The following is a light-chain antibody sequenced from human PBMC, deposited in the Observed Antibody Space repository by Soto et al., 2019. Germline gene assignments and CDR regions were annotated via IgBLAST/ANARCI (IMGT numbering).Light chain of an antibody. CDR2: VAF. V-gene: IGKV1-39*01. CDR1: QSIALS. CDR3: QQSFRSPIT. Sequence: DIQMTQSPSALSASVGDPATMTCRASQSIALSVNWYQQKPGKAPKLLIYVAFTLESGVPSRFSGSGSGTEFTLTIRSLQPEDFATYYCQQSFRSPITFGQGTRLEIK. J-gene: IGKJ5*01.